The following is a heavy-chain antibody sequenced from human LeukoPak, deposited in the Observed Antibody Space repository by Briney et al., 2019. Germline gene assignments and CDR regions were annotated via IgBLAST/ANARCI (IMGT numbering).Heavy chain of an antibody. CDR3: ARRGRWLYPRRAFDM. Sequence: SETLSLTCAVYGGSFSGYYWSWIRQPPGKGLEWIGEINHSGSTNYNPSLKSRVTISVDTSKNQFSLKLSSVTAADTAVYYCARRGRWLYPRRAFDMWGQGTVVTVSS. CDR1: GGSFSGYY. CDR2: INHSGST. D-gene: IGHD3-22*01. J-gene: IGHJ3*02. V-gene: IGHV4-34*01.